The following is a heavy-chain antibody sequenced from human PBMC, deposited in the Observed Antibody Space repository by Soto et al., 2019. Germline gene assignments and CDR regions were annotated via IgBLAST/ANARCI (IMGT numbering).Heavy chain of an antibody. CDR2: IYTSGST. CDR3: ARELVVLMVYARVNYYYGMDV. CDR1: GGSISSYY. J-gene: IGHJ6*02. Sequence: LSLTCTVSGGSISSYYWSWIRQPAGQGLEWIGRIYTSGSTNYNPSLKSRVTMSVDTSKNQFSLKLSSVTAADTAVYYCARELVVLMVYARVNYYYGMDVWGQGTTVTVAS. D-gene: IGHD2-8*01. V-gene: IGHV4-4*07.